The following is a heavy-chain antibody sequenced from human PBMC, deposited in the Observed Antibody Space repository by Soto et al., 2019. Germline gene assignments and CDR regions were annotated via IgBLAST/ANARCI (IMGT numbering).Heavy chain of an antibody. D-gene: IGHD2-21*02. Sequence: QVQLVESGGGLVKPGGSLRLSCAASGFTFSDYYMSWIRQAPGKGLEWVSYISSSGSTIYYADSVKGRFTISRDNAKNSLYLQMNSLRAEDTAVYYCARDRKQAVVTPGYYYYYYGMDVWGQGTTVTVSS. CDR2: ISSSGSTI. CDR3: ARDRKQAVVTPGYYYYYYGMDV. V-gene: IGHV3-11*01. J-gene: IGHJ6*02. CDR1: GFTFSDYY.